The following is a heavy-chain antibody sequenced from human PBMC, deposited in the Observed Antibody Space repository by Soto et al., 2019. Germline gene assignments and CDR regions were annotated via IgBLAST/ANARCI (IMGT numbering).Heavy chain of an antibody. CDR3: AKDSDQLLFDYYYYGMDV. V-gene: IGHV3-30*18. CDR1: GFTFSKFG. CDR2: VSYDGSSK. Sequence: QVQLVESGGGVVQPGGSLRLSCEASGFTFSKFGIHWVRQAPGKGLEWVAVVSYDGSSKYYADSVKGRFTISRDNSKNTLYLQMNSLRPEDTALYYCAKDSDQLLFDYYYYGMDVWGQGTTVTVSS. D-gene: IGHD2-2*01. J-gene: IGHJ6*02.